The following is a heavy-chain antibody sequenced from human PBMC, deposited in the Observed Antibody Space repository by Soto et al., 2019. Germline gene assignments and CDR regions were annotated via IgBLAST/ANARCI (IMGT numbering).Heavy chain of an antibody. CDR2: ISGSGGST. D-gene: IGHD3-10*01. CDR1: GFTFSTYA. J-gene: IGHJ4*02. CDR3: ATDASVHYYYSGGSSY. V-gene: IGHV3-23*01. Sequence: PGGSLTLSCAASGFTFSTYAMSWVRQAPGKGLEWVSAISGSGGSTYYADSVKGRFTISRDNSNITLYLQMNSLRAEDTSVYYWATDASVHYYYSGGSSYWGQGTLVTVSS.